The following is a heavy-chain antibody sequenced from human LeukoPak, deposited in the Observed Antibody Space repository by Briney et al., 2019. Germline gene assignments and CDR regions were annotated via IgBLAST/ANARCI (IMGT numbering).Heavy chain of an antibody. CDR3: AREDYDSSGYSEIDY. J-gene: IGHJ4*02. V-gene: IGHV1-18*01. D-gene: IGHD3-22*01. Sequence: ASVKVSCKASGYTFTNYGIRWVRQAPGQGLEWMGWISAYNGNTNYAQKLQGRITMTTDTSTSTAYMELRSLRSDDTAVYYCAREDYDSSGYSEIDYGGQGTLVTVSS. CDR1: GYTFTNYG. CDR2: ISAYNGNT.